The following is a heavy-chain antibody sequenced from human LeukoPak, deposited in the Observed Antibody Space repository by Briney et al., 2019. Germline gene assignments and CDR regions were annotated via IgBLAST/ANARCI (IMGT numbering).Heavy chain of an antibody. V-gene: IGHV1-2*02. CDR2: INPNSGGT. CDR1: GYTFTGYS. D-gene: IGHD6-19*01. Sequence: GASVKVSCKASGYTFTGYSIYWVRQAPGQGLEWMGWINPNSGGTNYAQKFQGRVTMTRDTSITTAYMELSSLRSDDTAVYYCARGIGVVGRYWGHGTPVTVSS. J-gene: IGHJ4*01. CDR3: ARGIGVVGRY.